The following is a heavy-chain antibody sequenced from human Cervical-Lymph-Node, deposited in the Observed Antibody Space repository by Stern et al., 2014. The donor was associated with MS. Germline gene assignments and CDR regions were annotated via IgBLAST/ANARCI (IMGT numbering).Heavy chain of an antibody. D-gene: IGHD2-21*02. V-gene: IGHV1-24*01. J-gene: IGHJ6*02. CDR3: ATHRGRVTYYYGLDV. Sequence: VQLVESGAEVKKPGASVKVSCTGSGYSLTEKSMHWVRQAPGKGLEWMGGFDPQHGETVYAQKIQGRVTMAEDRSTDTAYMELTSLRSDDTAVYYCATHRGRVTYYYGLDVWGQGTTVTVSS. CDR2: FDPQHGET. CDR1: GYSLTEKS.